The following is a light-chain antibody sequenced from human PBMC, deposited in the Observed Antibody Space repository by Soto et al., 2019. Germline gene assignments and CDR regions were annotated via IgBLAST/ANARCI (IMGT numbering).Light chain of an antibody. J-gene: IGLJ1*01. CDR1: SSDVGGYNY. CDR3: SSYRGSSTLAV. V-gene: IGLV2-14*01. Sequence: QSVLTQPASVSGSPGQSITISCTGTSSDVGGYNYVSWYQLHPGKAPKLMIYEVTNRPSGVSNRFSGSKSGNTASLTISGLQAEDEADYYRSSYRGSSTLAVFGTGTKVTVL. CDR2: EVT.